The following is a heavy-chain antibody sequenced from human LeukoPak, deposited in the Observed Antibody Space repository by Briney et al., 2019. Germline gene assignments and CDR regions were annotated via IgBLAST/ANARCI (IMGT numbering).Heavy chain of an antibody. CDR1: GGSFSGYY. CDR3: AREDGYSYYYFDY. CDR2: INHSGST. V-gene: IGHV4-34*01. J-gene: IGHJ4*02. D-gene: IGHD5-18*01. Sequence: SETLSLTCAVYGGSFSGYYWSWIRQPPGKGLEWIGEINHSGSTNYNPSLKSRVTISVDTSKNQFSLKLSSVTAADTAVYYCAREDGYSYYYFDYWGQGALVTVSS.